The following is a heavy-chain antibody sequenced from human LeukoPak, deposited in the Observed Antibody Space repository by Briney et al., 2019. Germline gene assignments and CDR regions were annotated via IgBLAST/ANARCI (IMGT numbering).Heavy chain of an antibody. CDR2: IIPLLGTS. CDR1: GDTFSRFG. Sequence: GASVKVSCKASGDTFSRFGVSGVRQAPGQGPEWMGRIIPLLGTSDYAEKFQGRATISADTPTNTAYLALHTLTSEDTAIYYCARDGDDDVFTGYFKYWGQGSLVTVSS. D-gene: IGHD3-9*01. CDR3: ARDGDDDVFTGYFKY. J-gene: IGHJ4*02. V-gene: IGHV1-69*04.